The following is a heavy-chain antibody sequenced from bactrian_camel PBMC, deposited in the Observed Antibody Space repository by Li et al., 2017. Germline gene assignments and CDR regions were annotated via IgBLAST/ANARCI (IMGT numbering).Heavy chain of an antibody. Sequence: QVQLVESGGGSVQAGGSLRLSCVTSGYTLPMNMGWFRRLPGQEREGVAAIAGDGRTNYADSVKGRFTISQDEEQSKVYLQMNSLKKEDTAMYYCATVASGGEPWRCGDWYLEWPYANWGQGTQVTVS. CDR2: IAGDGRT. D-gene: IGHD6*01. J-gene: IGHJ4*01. CDR1: GYTLPMN. CDR3: ATVASGGEPWRCGDWYLEWPYAN. V-gene: IGHV3S53*01.